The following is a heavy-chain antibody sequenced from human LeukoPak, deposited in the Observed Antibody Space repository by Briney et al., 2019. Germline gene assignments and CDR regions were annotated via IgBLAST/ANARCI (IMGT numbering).Heavy chain of an antibody. CDR2: ISYDGSNK. V-gene: IGHV3-30*18. CDR1: GFTFSSYG. D-gene: IGHD1-26*01. Sequence: GGSLRLSCAASGFTFSSYGMHWVRQAPGKGLEWVAVISYDGSNKYYADSVKGRFTISRDNSKNTLYLQMNSLRAEDTAVYYCAKDGRSYGYYYYYMDVWGKGTTVTVSS. J-gene: IGHJ6*03. CDR3: AKDGRSYGYYYYYMDV.